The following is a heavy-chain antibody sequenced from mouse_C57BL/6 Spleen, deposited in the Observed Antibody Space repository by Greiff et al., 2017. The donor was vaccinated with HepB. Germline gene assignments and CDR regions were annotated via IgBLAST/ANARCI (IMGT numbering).Heavy chain of an antibody. J-gene: IGHJ1*03. CDR1: GFTFSDYG. CDR3: ANGGSSSWYFDV. D-gene: IGHD1-1*01. V-gene: IGHV5-17*01. Sequence: DVKLVESGGGLVKPGGSLKLSCAASGFTFSDYGMHWVRQAPEKGLEWVAYISSGSSTIYYADTVKGRFTISRDNAKNTLFLQMTSLRSEDTAMYYCANGGSSSWYFDVWGTGTTVTVSS. CDR2: ISSGSSTI.